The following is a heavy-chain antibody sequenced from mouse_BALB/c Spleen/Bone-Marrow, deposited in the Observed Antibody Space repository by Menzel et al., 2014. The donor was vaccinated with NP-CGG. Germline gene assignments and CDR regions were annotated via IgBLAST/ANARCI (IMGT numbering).Heavy chain of an antibody. CDR3: AREVRASWYTMGD. CDR1: GFTFTNYA. V-gene: IGHV1-67*01. D-gene: IGHD2-14*01. J-gene: IGHJ4*01. CDR2: ISTYNGNT. Sequence: QVQLQQPGPEVVRPGVSVKISCTASGFTFTNYAMHWVKQSHAKSLEWIGVISTYNGNTNYNQKFKGKATMTVDKPSSTAYMELGRMTSEYAVIYYGAREVRASWYTMGDWGKGTPVTVSS.